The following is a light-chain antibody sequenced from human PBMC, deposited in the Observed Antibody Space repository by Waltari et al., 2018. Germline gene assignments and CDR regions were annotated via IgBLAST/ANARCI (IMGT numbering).Light chain of an antibody. V-gene: IGKV1-39*01. Sequence: DNQMTQSPSSLSASVGDRVTITCRASQSVSSSLHWYQQKPGKAPKLLIFATSNLQSGVPSRFSGGGSATDFTLTISSLQPDDCATYYCQQSHTFPYTFGQGTKLEIK. CDR2: ATS. J-gene: IGKJ2*01. CDR3: QQSHTFPYT. CDR1: QSVSSS.